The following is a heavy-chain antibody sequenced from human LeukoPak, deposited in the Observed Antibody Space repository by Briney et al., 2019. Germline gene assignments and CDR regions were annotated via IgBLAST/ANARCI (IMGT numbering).Heavy chain of an antibody. V-gene: IGHV1-46*01. D-gene: IGHD3-16*01. CDR1: GYTFTSYY. J-gene: IGHJ4*02. Sequence: ASVKVSCKASGYTFTSYYMHWVRQAPGQGLEWMGIINPSGGSTSYAQKFQGRVTITRDTSASTAYMELSSLRSEDTAVYYCARVQRMGESPYYFDYWGQGTLVTVSS. CDR3: ARVQRMGESPYYFDY. CDR2: INPSGGST.